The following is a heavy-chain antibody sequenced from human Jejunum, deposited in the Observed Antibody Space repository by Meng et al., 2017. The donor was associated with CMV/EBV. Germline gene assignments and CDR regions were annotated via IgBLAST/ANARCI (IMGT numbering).Heavy chain of an antibody. J-gene: IGHJ4*02. CDR3: ARAYAYYYDSSVYYFDY. CDR2: IYYTGSA. D-gene: IGHD3-22*01. CDR1: NADYY. Sequence: NADYYGNWIRPSPGKGLEWIGYIYYTGSAYYTPSLKSRLNMSVDTSKNQFSLHLSSVTAADTAVYYCARAYAYYYDSSVYYFDYWGQGALVTVSS. V-gene: IGHV4-30-4*08.